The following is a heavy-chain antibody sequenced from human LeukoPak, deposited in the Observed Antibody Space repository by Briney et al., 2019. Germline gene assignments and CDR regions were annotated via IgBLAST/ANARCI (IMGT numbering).Heavy chain of an antibody. J-gene: IGHJ4*02. V-gene: IGHV1-18*01. CDR1: GYTFISYG. Sequence: VASVKVSCKASGYTFISYGISWVRQAPGQGLEWMGWISAYNGNTNYAQKFQGRVTMTTDTSTSTAYMELRSVGYDGAAVYYCARGEGGGSYGIAFDYWGQGTLVTVSS. D-gene: IGHD1-26*01. CDR2: ISAYNGNT. CDR3: ARGEGGGSYGIAFDY.